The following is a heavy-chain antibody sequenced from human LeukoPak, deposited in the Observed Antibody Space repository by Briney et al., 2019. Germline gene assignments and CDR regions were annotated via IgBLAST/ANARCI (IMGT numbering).Heavy chain of an antibody. D-gene: IGHD3/OR15-3a*01. Sequence: GGSLRLSCAASGFTFSSYSMNWVRQAPGKGLEWVSYISSSSSTIYYADSVKGRFTISRDNAKNSLYMQMNSLRAEDTAVYYCARGTGHDYFDYWGQGTLVTVSS. CDR1: GFTFSSYS. CDR3: ARGTGHDYFDY. J-gene: IGHJ4*02. CDR2: ISSSSSTI. V-gene: IGHV3-48*04.